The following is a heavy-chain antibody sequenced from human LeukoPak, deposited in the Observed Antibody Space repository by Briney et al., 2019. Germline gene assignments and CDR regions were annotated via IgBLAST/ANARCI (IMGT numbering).Heavy chain of an antibody. CDR2: ISSSSSYI. CDR3: ARVFAGADYDILTGSKSFDY. D-gene: IGHD3-9*01. CDR1: GFTFSSYS. J-gene: IGHJ4*02. Sequence: GGSLRLSCAASGFTFSSYSMSWVRQAPGKGLEWVSSISSSSSYIYYADSVKGRFTISRDNAKNSLYLQMYSLRAEDTAVYYCARVFAGADYDILTGSKSFDYWGQGTLVTVSS. V-gene: IGHV3-21*01.